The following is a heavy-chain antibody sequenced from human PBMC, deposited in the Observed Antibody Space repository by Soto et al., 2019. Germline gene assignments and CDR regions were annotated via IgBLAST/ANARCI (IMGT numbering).Heavy chain of an antibody. J-gene: IGHJ4*02. CDR1: GGTFNTYA. Sequence: QVQLVQSGAEMKKPGSSVKVSCQSSGGTFNTYAMNWVRQAPGQGPEWMGDISPMVGAANYAPKFQGRVTITADESTGTSYMQLSSLTSADTALYFCAREVQAHTPAFVHWGQGTLVTVSS. CDR2: ISPMVGAA. CDR3: AREVQAHTPAFVH. V-gene: IGHV1-69*19.